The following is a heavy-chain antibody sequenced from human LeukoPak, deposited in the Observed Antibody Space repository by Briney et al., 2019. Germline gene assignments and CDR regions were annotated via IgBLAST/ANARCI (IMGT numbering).Heavy chain of an antibody. CDR3: ARLLGSGSYIDY. V-gene: IGHV4-34*01. CDR1: GGSISSYY. Sequence: SETLSLTCTVSGGSISSYYWSWIRQPPGKGLEWIGEINHSGSTNYNPSLKSRVTISVDTSKNQFSLKLSSVTAADTAVYYCARLLGSGSYIDYWGQGTLVTVSS. D-gene: IGHD3-10*01. CDR2: INHSGST. J-gene: IGHJ4*02.